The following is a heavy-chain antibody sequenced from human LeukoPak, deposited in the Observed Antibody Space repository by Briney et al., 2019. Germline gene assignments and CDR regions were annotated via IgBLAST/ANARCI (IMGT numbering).Heavy chain of an antibody. V-gene: IGHV4-59*08. J-gene: IGHJ4*02. Sequence: SETLSLTCTVSGGSISSYYWSWIRQPPGKGLEWIGYIYYSGSTNYNPSLKSRVTISVDTSKNQFSLKLSSVTAADTAVYYCARHSPDYGDYPGGFDYWGQGILVTVSS. CDR2: IYYSGST. D-gene: IGHD4-17*01. CDR3: ARHSPDYGDYPGGFDY. CDR1: GGSISSYY.